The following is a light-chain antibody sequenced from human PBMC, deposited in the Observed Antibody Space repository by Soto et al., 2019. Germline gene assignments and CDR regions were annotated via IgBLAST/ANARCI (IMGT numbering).Light chain of an antibody. CDR2: NND. V-gene: IGLV1-44*01. CDR1: SSNIGSNT. Sequence: QSVLTQPPSASGTPGQRVTISCSGSSSNIGSNTVNWYHHLPGTAPKILIYNNDQRPSGVPDRFSGSKSGTSASLAISGLQSEDEADYYCAAWDDSLNGPVFGGGTKRTVL. CDR3: AAWDDSLNGPV. J-gene: IGLJ3*02.